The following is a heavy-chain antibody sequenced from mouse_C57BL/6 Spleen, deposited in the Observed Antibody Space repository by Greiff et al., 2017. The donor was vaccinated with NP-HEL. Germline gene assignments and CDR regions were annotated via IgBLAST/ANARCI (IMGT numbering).Heavy chain of an antibody. CDR1: GYAFSSYW. D-gene: IGHD3-2*02. V-gene: IGHV1-80*01. Sequence: VQLVESGAELVKPGASVKISCKASGYAFSSYWMNWVKQRPGKGLEWIGQIYPGDGDTNYNGKFKGKATLTADKSSSTAYMQLSSLTSEDSAVYFCAVDSSGYLFAYWGQGTLVTVSA. CDR3: AVDSSGYLFAY. CDR2: IYPGDGDT. J-gene: IGHJ3*01.